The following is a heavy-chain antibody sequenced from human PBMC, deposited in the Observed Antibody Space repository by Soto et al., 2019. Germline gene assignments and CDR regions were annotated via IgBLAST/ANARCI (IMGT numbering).Heavy chain of an antibody. CDR1: GFTFKHYW. V-gene: IGHV3-7*03. D-gene: IGHD3-3*02. CDR2: IKADGSER. J-gene: IGHJ6*02. CDR3: ARDDHFWNGESYYYGMDV. Sequence: PGGSLRLSCAASGFTFKHYWMTWVRQAPGKGLEWVATIKADGSERFYLESVKGRFTISRDNGDKSLYLQMTSLRAEDTAVYFCARDDHFWNGESYYYGMDVWGQGPTVTVYS.